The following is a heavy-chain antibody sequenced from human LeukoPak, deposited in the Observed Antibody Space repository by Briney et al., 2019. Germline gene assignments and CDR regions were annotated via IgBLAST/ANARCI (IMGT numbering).Heavy chain of an antibody. Sequence: SETLSLTCTVSDGSISSYYWSWIRQPPGKGLEWIGYIYYSGSTNYNPSLKSRVTISVDTSKNQFSLKLSSVTAADTAVYYCARVRYSYGQRYFDLWGRGTLVTVSS. J-gene: IGHJ2*01. D-gene: IGHD5-18*01. CDR2: IYYSGST. CDR1: DGSISSYY. CDR3: ARVRYSYGQRYFDL. V-gene: IGHV4-59*01.